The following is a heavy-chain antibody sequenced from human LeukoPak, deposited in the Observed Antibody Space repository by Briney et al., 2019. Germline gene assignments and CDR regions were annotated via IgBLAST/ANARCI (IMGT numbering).Heavy chain of an antibody. CDR1: GYSFTSYW. CDR3: ARLGLGRFCSGGSCYASEADY. V-gene: IGHV5-51*01. D-gene: IGHD2-15*01. Sequence: GESLKISCKGSGYSFTSYWIAWVRQMPGRGLEWMGIIYPGDSDTRYSPSFQGQVTISADKSISTAYLQWSSLRTSDTALYYCARLGLGRFCSGGSCYASEADYWGQGTLVTVSS. J-gene: IGHJ4*02. CDR2: IYPGDSDT.